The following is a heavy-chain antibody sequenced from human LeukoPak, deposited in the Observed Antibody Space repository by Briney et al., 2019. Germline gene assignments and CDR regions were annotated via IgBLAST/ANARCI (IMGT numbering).Heavy chain of an antibody. Sequence: PGGSLRLSCAASGLTFSSYWMTWVRQAPGKGLEWVANIKQDGSDENYVDSVKGRFTISRDNAKNSLYLQMNSLRAEDTAVYYCARMVVTGDAFDIWGQGTMVTVSS. CDR1: GLTFSSYW. J-gene: IGHJ3*02. CDR3: ARMVVTGDAFDI. V-gene: IGHV3-7*01. CDR2: IKQDGSDE. D-gene: IGHD4-23*01.